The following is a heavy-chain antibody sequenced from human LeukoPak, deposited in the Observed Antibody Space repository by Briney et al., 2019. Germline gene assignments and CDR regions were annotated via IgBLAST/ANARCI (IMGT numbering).Heavy chain of an antibody. CDR1: GFTFSNYV. Sequence: GGSLRLSCAASGFTFSNYVMTWVRQAPGKGLEWVSSISGRGGSTYYADSVKGRFTISRDNSKNTLYLQINRLRAEDTAVYSCAKEYDGTTYYPDYWGQGTLVTVSS. J-gene: IGHJ4*02. CDR3: AKEYDGTTYYPDY. CDR2: ISGRGGST. V-gene: IGHV3-23*01. D-gene: IGHD4/OR15-4a*01.